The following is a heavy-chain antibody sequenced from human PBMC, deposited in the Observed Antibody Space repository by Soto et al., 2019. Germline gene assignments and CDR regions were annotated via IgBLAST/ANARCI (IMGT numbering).Heavy chain of an antibody. Sequence: QVQLVQSGAEVKKPGASVKVSCKASGYTFTSYGIIWVRQAPGQGLEWMGWISAYNGNTNYAQKLQGRVTMTTDTSTSTAYMELRSLRSDDTAVYYCARVNLAGTYYYYGMDVWGQGTTVTVSS. V-gene: IGHV1-18*01. CDR2: ISAYNGNT. J-gene: IGHJ6*02. CDR3: ARVNLAGTYYYYGMDV. CDR1: GYTFTSYG. D-gene: IGHD6-13*01.